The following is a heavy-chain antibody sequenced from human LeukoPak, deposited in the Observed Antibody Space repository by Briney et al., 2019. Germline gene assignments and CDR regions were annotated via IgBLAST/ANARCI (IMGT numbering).Heavy chain of an antibody. Sequence: GESLKISCKGSGYSFINYCIAWVRQMPGKGLEWMGIIYPGDSDTRYSPSFQGQVTISADKSISTAYLQWSSLKASDTARYYYARLQGSCLDYWGQGTLVTVSS. D-gene: IGHD1-26*01. V-gene: IGHV5-51*01. CDR1: GYSFINYC. CDR3: ARLQGSCLDY. J-gene: IGHJ4*02. CDR2: IYPGDSDT.